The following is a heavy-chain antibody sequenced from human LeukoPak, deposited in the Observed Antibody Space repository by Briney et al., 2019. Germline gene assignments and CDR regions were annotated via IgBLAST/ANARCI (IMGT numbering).Heavy chain of an antibody. Sequence: SETLSLTCTVSGVSIRSSTYYWGWIRPPPGKGLEWLGSIYYSGITYYSPSIMSRVTISVDTSKNQFSLNLSSVTAADTAMYYCARAPHFFDSSGSRYYFDYWGQGALVTVSS. CDR3: ARAPHFFDSSGSRYYFDY. CDR1: GVSIRSSTYY. D-gene: IGHD3-22*01. V-gene: IGHV4-39*07. J-gene: IGHJ4*02. CDR2: IYYSGIT.